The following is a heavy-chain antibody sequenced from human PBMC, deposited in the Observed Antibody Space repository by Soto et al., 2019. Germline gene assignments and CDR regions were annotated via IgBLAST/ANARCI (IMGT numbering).Heavy chain of an antibody. V-gene: IGHV1-69*01. Sequence: QEQLVQSGAEVKKPGSSVKVSCKASGGLFSSYPISWVRQVPGQGLEWMGGIIPVFHTAYYTQRFQGRVTITGDESTNTAYMELSSLRSEDTAIYYCARDGSAHTWFIEFWGQGTLVTVSS. D-gene: IGHD2-15*01. CDR2: IIPVFHTA. CDR3: ARDGSAHTWFIEF. J-gene: IGHJ4*02. CDR1: GGLFSSYP.